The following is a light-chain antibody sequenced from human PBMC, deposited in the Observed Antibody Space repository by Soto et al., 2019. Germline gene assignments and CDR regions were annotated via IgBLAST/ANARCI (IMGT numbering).Light chain of an antibody. CDR2: GAS. CDR1: QSVSSY. V-gene: IGKV3-15*01. CDR3: QQYNNWPPWT. Sequence: EIVLTQSPATLSLSPGERATLSCRASQSVSSYLAWYQQKPGLAPRLPIYGASTRATGIPARFSGSGSGTEFTLTISSLQSEDFAVYYCQQYNNWPPWTFGQGTKVDI. J-gene: IGKJ1*01.